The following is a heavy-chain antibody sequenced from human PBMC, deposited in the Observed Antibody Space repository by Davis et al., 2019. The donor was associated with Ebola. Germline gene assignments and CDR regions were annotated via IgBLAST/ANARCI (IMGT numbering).Heavy chain of an antibody. CDR2: IIPVFETA. Sequence: SVKVSCKASGYTFTAYYMQWVRQAPGQGLEWMGGIIPVFETANYVQKFQGRFTITADESRNIVYMELSSLRSEDTAVYFCARVFGDAFWGGNREGYYFDYWGQGTLVTVSS. CDR3: ARVFGDAFWGGNREGYYFDY. D-gene: IGHD3-3*01. V-gene: IGHV1-69*13. J-gene: IGHJ4*02. CDR1: GYTFTAYY.